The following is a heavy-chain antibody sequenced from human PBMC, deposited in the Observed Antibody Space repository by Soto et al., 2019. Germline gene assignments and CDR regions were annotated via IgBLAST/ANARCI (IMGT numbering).Heavy chain of an antibody. J-gene: IGHJ1*01. CDR3: ARDFGRGSVFYGSLQH. V-gene: IGHV3-30-3*01. D-gene: IGHD4-17*01. Sequence: GGSLRLSCAASGFTFSSYAMHWVRQAPGKGLEWVAVISYDGSNKYYADSVKGRFTISRDNSKNTLYLQMNSLRAEDTAVYYCARDFGRGSVFYGSLQHWGQGTLVTVSS. CDR2: ISYDGSNK. CDR1: GFTFSSYA.